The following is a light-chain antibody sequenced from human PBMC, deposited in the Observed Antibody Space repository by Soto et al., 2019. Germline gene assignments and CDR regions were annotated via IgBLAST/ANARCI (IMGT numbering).Light chain of an antibody. Sequence: EIVLTQSPGTLSLSPGEGATLSCRASQSVGGTFLAWYQQKGGQAPRLLIHGASNRATGIPDRFSGSGSGTDFTLTISRLEPEDFAVYYCKQYGGSPRTFGQGTKVEVK. CDR1: QSVGGTF. V-gene: IGKV3-20*01. CDR2: GAS. J-gene: IGKJ1*01. CDR3: KQYGGSPRT.